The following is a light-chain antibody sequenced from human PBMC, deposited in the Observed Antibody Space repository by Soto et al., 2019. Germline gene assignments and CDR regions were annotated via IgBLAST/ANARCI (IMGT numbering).Light chain of an antibody. CDR2: EVS. CDR1: SNDVGGYNY. V-gene: IGLV2-14*01. CDR3: CSYTSTNSRV. Sequence: QSALAQPRSVSGSPGQSVTLSCTGTSNDVGGYNYVSWYQQHPGKAPKLMIFEVSNRPSGVSNRFSGSKSGNTASLTISGLQAEDEAYYYCCSYTSTNSRVFGGGTKVTVL. J-gene: IGLJ3*02.